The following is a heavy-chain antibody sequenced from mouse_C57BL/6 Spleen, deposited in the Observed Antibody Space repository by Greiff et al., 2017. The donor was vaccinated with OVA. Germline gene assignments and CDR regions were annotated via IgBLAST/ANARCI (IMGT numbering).Heavy chain of an antibody. CDR1: GYAFSSYW. CDR2: IYPGDGDT. CDR3: ARKEFALITTVVATDWYFDV. Sequence: QVQLQQSGAELVKPGASVKISCKASGYAFSSYWMNWVKQRPGKGLEWIGQIYPGDGDTNYNGKFKGKATLTADKSSSTAYMQLSSLTSEDSAVYFCARKEFALITTVVATDWYFDVWGTGTTVTVSS. D-gene: IGHD1-1*01. V-gene: IGHV1-80*01. J-gene: IGHJ1*03.